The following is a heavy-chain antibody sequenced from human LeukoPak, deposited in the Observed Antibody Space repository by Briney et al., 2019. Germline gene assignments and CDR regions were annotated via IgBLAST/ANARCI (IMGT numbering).Heavy chain of an antibody. D-gene: IGHD3-16*02. CDR1: GFTFSSYS. V-gene: IGHV3-30*03. Sequence: PGGSLRLSCAASGFTFSSYSMNWVRQAPDKGLEWVAVVSYDGSNKYYADSVKGRFTVSRDNSKNTLYLQMNSLRAEDTAVYYCAIGDSLGELSSSFEYWGQGTLVTVSS. J-gene: IGHJ4*02. CDR2: VSYDGSNK. CDR3: AIGDSLGELSSSFEY.